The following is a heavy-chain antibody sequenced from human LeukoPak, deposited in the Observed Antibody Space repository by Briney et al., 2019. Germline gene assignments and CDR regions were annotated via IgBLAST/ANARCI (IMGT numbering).Heavy chain of an antibody. D-gene: IGHD6-19*01. J-gene: IGHJ4*02. CDR3: AKEVAVAGTGY. CDR2: ISYDGSNK. CDR1: GFTFSSYG. V-gene: IGHV3-30*18. Sequence: PGGSLRLSCAASGFTFSSYGMHWVRQAPGKGLEWVAVISYDGSNKSVKGRFTISRDDSKNTLYLQMNSLRAEDTAVYYCAKEVAVAGTGYWGQGTLVTVSS.